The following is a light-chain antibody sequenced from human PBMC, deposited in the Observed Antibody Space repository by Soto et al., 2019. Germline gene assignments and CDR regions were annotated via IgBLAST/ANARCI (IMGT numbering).Light chain of an antibody. CDR2: DAS. CDR1: QSVGSTY. CDR3: QQYGSSPRT. J-gene: IGKJ1*01. V-gene: IGKV3-20*01. Sequence: EIVLTQSPGTLSLSPGERATLSCRASQSVGSTYLAWYQQKPGQTPRLLIHDASNRATGIPARFSGSGSVTDFTLTISRLEPEDFAVYYCQQYGSSPRTFGQGTKVDIK.